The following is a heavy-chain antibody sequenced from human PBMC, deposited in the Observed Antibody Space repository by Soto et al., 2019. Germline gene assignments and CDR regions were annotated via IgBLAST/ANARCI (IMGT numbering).Heavy chain of an antibody. CDR3: AKTQYYYDSSGYYPQYYFDY. Sequence: GGSLRLSCAAPGFTFSSYAMSWVRRAPGKGLEWVSAISGSAGSTYYADSVKGRFTISRDNSKDTLYLQMNSLRAEDTAVYYCAKTQYYYDSSGYYPQYYFDYWGQGTLVTVSS. D-gene: IGHD3-22*01. CDR1: GFTFSSYA. J-gene: IGHJ4*02. V-gene: IGHV3-23*01. CDR2: ISGSAGST.